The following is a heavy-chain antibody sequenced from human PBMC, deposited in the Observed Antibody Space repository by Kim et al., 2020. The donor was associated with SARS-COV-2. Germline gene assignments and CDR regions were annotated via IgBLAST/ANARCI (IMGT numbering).Heavy chain of an antibody. Sequence: DGSERNYVDSVKGRFTMSRDNAKNSLYLQMNSLRVEDTAMYYCAGTGSYGYWGQGTLVTVSS. CDR2: DGSER. V-gene: IGHV3-7*01. J-gene: IGHJ4*02. D-gene: IGHD1-26*01. CDR3: AGTGSYGY.